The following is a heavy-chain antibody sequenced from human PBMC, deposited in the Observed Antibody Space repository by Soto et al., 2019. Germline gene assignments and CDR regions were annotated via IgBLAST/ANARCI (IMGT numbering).Heavy chain of an antibody. CDR2: VSGGNGNT. CDR3: ARESGVRGPSGALDY. J-gene: IGHJ4*02. CDR1: GYTFSIHV. V-gene: IGHV1-3*01. Sequence: QVQLVQSGAEVKEPGASVKVSCKGSGYTFSIHVMHWVRQAPGQRLEWMGWVSGGNGNTEYSQKFQDRVTITRDTSAPTVYLELSRLRSEDEAVYYCARESGVRGPSGALDYWGQGTLVTVSS. D-gene: IGHD2-8*01.